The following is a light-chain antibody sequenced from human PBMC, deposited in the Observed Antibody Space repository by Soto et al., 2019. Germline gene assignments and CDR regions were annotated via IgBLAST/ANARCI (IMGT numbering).Light chain of an antibody. CDR1: QGISSY. Sequence: DIQLTQSPSFLSASVGDRVTITCRARQGISSYLAWYQQKPWIAPKFLIYAASPLQSGVPSRFSGSGSGTEFTLTISSLLPEEFATYYCQQVKSYPLTFGGGTNVEIK. J-gene: IGKJ4*01. V-gene: IGKV1-9*01. CDR2: AAS. CDR3: QQVKSYPLT.